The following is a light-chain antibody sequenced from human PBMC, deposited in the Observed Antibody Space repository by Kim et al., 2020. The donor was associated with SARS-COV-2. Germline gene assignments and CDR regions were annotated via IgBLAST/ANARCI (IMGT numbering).Light chain of an antibody. V-gene: IGLV3-19*01. J-gene: IGLJ1*01. CDR1: SLRSSY. CDR3: NSRDSSGHLV. CDR2: GKN. Sequence: SSELTQDPAVSVPLGQTVRITCQGDSLRSSYARWYHQKPGQTTVLVIYGKNNRPSSIPDRFSGSTSGITASLTINGPQAADEADYCCNSRDSSGHLVFGT.